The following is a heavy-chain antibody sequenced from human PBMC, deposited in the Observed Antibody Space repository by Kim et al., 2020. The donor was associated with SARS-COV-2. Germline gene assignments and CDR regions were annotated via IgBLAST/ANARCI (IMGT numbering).Heavy chain of an antibody. Sequence: GGSQRLSCAASGFTFSDYYMSWIRQAPGKGLEWVSYISSSSYTNYADSVKGRFTISRDNAKNSLYLQMNSLRAEDTAVYYCARGRGDILTGYYANYGMDVWGQGTTVTVSS. J-gene: IGHJ6*02. CDR1: GFTFSDYY. V-gene: IGHV3-11*05. CDR3: ARGRGDILTGYYANYGMDV. CDR2: ISSSSYT. D-gene: IGHD3-9*01.